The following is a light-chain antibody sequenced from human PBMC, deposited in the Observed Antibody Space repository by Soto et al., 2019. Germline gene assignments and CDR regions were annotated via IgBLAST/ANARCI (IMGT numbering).Light chain of an antibody. V-gene: IGKV1-5*01. CDR1: QNINRL. CDR3: QQYEYYWT. J-gene: IGKJ1*01. CDR2: EAS. Sequence: DIQMTQSPSTLSASIGDRVTITCRASQNINRLLAWYQQKAGKAPKLLIYEASTLESGVPASFRGSGSGTEFTLTISSLQPDYFAAYYCQQYEYYWTFGQGTTVEIK.